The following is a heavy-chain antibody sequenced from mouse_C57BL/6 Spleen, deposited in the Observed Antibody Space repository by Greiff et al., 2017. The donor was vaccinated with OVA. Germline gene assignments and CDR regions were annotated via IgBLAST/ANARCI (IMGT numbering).Heavy chain of an antibody. CDR2: ISSGGSYT. J-gene: IGHJ4*01. CDR1: GFTFSSYG. D-gene: IGHD1-1*01. Sequence: EVQLVESGGDLVKPGGSLKLSCAASGFTFSSYGMSWVRQTPDKRLEWVATISSGGSYTYYPDSVKGRFTISRDNAKNTLYLQMSSLKSEDTAMYYCASPYYYGSSFPYAMDYWGQGTSVTVSS. V-gene: IGHV5-6*01. CDR3: ASPYYYGSSFPYAMDY.